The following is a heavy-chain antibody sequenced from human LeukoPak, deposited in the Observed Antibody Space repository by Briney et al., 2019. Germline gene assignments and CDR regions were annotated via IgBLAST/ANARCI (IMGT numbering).Heavy chain of an antibody. V-gene: IGHV1-8*01. D-gene: IGHD2-15*01. Sequence: ASVKVSCKASGYTFSSYDINWVRQATGRGLEWMGWVNPNSGHTGYAQKFQGRVTMTRNTSISTAYMELSSLRSEDTAVYYCARGAPGSYCSGGSCPYFDYWGQGTLVSVSS. CDR3: ARGAPGSYCSGGSCPYFDY. CDR2: VNPNSGHT. CDR1: GYTFSSYD. J-gene: IGHJ4*02.